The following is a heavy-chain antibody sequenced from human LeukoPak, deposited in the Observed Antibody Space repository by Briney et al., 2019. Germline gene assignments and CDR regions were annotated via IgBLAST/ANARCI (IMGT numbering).Heavy chain of an antibody. CDR1: GYTFTGYY. V-gene: IGHV1-2*02. D-gene: IGHD2-15*01. Sequence: ASVKVSCKASGYTFTGYYMHWVRQAPGQGLEWMGWINPNSGGTNYAQKLQGRVTLTTDTSTSTAYMELRSLRSDDTAVYYCAREGYCSGGTSYSTMNWFDPWGQGTLVTVSS. CDR2: INPNSGGT. J-gene: IGHJ5*02. CDR3: AREGYCSGGTSYSTMNWFDP.